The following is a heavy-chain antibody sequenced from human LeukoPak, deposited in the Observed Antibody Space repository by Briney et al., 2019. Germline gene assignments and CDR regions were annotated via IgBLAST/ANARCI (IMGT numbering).Heavy chain of an antibody. Sequence: ASVTVSCQPSGYTFTRYAMHWVRQAPGQRLEWMGWNNAGNGNTKYSQKFQDRVTITRDTSASTAYMELSSLRSEDTAVYYCAILIAAAGLGDYWGQGTLVTVSS. CDR1: GYTFTRYA. CDR3: AILIAAAGLGDY. CDR2: NNAGNGNT. V-gene: IGHV1-3*01. J-gene: IGHJ4*02. D-gene: IGHD6-13*01.